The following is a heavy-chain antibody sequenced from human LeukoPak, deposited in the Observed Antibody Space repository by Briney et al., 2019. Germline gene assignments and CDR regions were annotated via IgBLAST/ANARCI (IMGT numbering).Heavy chain of an antibody. Sequence: SETLSLTCTVSGGSISSGGYYWSWIRQHPGKDLEWFGYIYYSGSTYYNPSLKSRVTISVDTSKNQFSLKLSSVTAADTAVYYCAREPVAAAGLDAFDIWGQGTMVTVSS. D-gene: IGHD6-13*01. V-gene: IGHV4-31*03. J-gene: IGHJ3*02. CDR2: IYYSGST. CDR1: GGSISSGGYY. CDR3: AREPVAAAGLDAFDI.